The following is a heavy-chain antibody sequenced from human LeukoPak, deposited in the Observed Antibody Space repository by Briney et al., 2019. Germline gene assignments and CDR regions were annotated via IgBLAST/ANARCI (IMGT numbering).Heavy chain of an antibody. V-gene: IGHV3-33*01. Sequence: GGSLRLSCAASGFTFSDYGMHWVRQAPGKGLEWVAVICYDGSNKYYADSVKGRFTISRDNAKNSLYLQMNSLRAEDTALYYCARELGYCSSTSCYTYGMDVWGQGTTVTVSS. J-gene: IGHJ6*02. D-gene: IGHD2-2*01. CDR1: GFTFSDYG. CDR3: ARELGYCSSTSCYTYGMDV. CDR2: ICYDGSNK.